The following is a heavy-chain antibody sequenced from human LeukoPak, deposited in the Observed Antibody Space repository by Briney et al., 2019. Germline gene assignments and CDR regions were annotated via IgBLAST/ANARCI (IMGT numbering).Heavy chain of an antibody. Sequence: GGSPRLSCADSVFSLSGYWMSWVRQAPGQGREWVANIEEKGRLIHSADSVKGRFTISRVNAKNALYLQMNSLRADDTAIYDCARDLDFYATDDWGQPTLVSASA. V-gene: IGHV3-7*01. CDR3: ARDLDFYATDD. CDR1: VFSLSGYW. J-gene: IGHJ4*02. D-gene: IGHD2/OR15-2a*01. CDR2: IEEKGRLI.